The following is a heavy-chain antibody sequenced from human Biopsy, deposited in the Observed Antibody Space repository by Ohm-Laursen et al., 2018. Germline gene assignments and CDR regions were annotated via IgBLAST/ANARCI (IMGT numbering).Heavy chain of an antibody. V-gene: IGHV1-18*04. CDR1: GYTFSGYY. CDR3: ARERGGYKRTDY. J-gene: IGHJ4*02. Sequence: ATVKISCKASGYTFSGYYIHWVRQAPGQGLEWMGWINTYNGNTNYAQNIRGRVTMTTDTSTSTAYMELRSLRSDDTAVYYCARERGGYKRTDYWGQGTLVTVSS. CDR2: INTYNGNT. D-gene: IGHD5-24*01.